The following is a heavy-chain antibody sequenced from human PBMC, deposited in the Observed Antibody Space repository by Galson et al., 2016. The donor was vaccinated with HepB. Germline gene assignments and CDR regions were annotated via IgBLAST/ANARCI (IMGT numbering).Heavy chain of an antibody. V-gene: IGHV4-59*08. D-gene: IGHD3/OR15-3a*01. Sequence: SETLSLTCTVSGDSVTTKYWSWIRQPPGKTLEWIGYIYHSGSVNLSPSLKSRVIMSVDTSKNQFSLTLNSVTAADTAVYYCARRLVGGLGQRVKGDYIDYWGQGILVTVSS. J-gene: IGHJ4*02. CDR3: ARRLVGGLGQRVKGDYIDY. CDR2: IYHSGSV. CDR1: GDSVTTKY.